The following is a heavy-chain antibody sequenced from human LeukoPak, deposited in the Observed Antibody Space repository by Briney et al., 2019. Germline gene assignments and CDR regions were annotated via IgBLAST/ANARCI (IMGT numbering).Heavy chain of an antibody. D-gene: IGHD6-6*01. Sequence: PSETLSLTCTVSGGSISSSSYYWGWIRQPPGKGLEWIGSIYYSGGTYYNPSLKSRVTISVDTSKNQFSLKLSSVTAADTAVYYCARGIAARFDPWGQGTLVTVSS. J-gene: IGHJ5*02. V-gene: IGHV4-39*01. CDR3: ARGIAARFDP. CDR2: IYYSGGT. CDR1: GGSISSSSYY.